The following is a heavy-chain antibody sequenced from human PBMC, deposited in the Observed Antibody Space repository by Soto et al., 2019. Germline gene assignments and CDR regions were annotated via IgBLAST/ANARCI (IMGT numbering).Heavy chain of an antibody. D-gene: IGHD3-22*01. CDR2: IWYDGSNE. V-gene: IGHV3-33*01. CDR3: ARDPPDYYDSSGYFDFDQ. Sequence: GSLRLSCAASGFTFSSNAMHWVRQAPGKGLEWVACIWYDGSNEYYADSVKGRFTISRDNSKNTLYLQMNSLRAEDTAVYYCARDPPDYYDSSGYFDFDQWGQGTLVTVSS. CDR1: GFTFSSNA. J-gene: IGHJ4*02.